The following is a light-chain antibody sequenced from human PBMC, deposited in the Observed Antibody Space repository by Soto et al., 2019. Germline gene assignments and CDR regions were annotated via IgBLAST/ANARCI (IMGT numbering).Light chain of an antibody. V-gene: IGKV3-20*01. CDR2: ATS. J-gene: IGKJ1*01. Sequence: MVLTQSPGPLSLYQGETATLSCGASQSVSSTYSAFYQQKPGQPPRLLIYATSSRATGIPDRFSGSGSGTDFTPTIRRLEPEDSAVYYRQYYDTFRTFGQGTKVDIK. CDR1: QSVSSTY. CDR3: QYYDTFRT.